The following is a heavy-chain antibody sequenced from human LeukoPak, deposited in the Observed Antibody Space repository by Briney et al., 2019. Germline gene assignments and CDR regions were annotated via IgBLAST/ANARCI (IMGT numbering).Heavy chain of an antibody. J-gene: IGHJ6*03. Sequence: SETLSLTCAVYGGSFSGYYWSWIRQPPGKGLEWIGEINHSGSTNYNPSLKSRVTISVDTSKNQFSLKLSSVTAADTAVYYCARVGPYGVYYYYYYMDVWGKGTTVTVSS. CDR3: ARVGPYGVYYYYYYMDV. CDR1: GGSFSGYY. CDR2: INHSGST. D-gene: IGHD4-17*01. V-gene: IGHV4-34*01.